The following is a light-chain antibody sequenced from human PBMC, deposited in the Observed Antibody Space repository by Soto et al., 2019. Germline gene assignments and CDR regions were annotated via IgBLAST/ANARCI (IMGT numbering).Light chain of an antibody. J-gene: IGKJ1*01. CDR3: PHYTIDSLA. V-gene: IGKV1-5*01. CDR2: DAS. Sequence: AWYQQKAGGPPKLLIYDASSLQGGGPSRFSGSGVGTEFTLTISSLQPDDFATYYCPHYTIDSLAFGQGTKVEIK.